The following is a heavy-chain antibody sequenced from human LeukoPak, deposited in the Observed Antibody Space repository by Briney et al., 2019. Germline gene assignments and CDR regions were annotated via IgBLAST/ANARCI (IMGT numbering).Heavy chain of an antibody. V-gene: IGHV3-30*04. CDR2: ISYDGGNK. CDR3: AALTNRGSFY. J-gene: IGHJ4*02. D-gene: IGHD2-8*01. CDR1: VFTFSSCA. Sequence: GGSLRLSCAASVFTFSSCAMHWVRQAPGKGLEWVAVISYDGGNKYYADSVKGRFTISRDNSKNTLHLQMNSLRAEDTAVYYCAALTNRGSFYWGQGTLVTVSS.